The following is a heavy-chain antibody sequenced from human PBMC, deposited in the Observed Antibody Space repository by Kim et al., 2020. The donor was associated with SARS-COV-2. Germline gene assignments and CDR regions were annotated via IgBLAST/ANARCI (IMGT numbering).Heavy chain of an antibody. V-gene: IGHV4-59*01. CDR2: IYYSGST. CDR3: AREELEYSSSSGWYFDL. D-gene: IGHD6-6*01. Sequence: SETLSLTCTVSGGSISSYYWSWIRQPPGKGLEWIGYIYYSGSTNYNPSLKSRVTISVDTSKNQFSLKLSSVTAADTAVYYCAREELEYSSSSGWYFDLWGRGTLVTVSS. CDR1: GGSISSYY. J-gene: IGHJ2*01.